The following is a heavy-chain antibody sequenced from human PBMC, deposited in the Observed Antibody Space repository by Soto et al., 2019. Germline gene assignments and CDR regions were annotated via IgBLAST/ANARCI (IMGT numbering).Heavy chain of an antibody. J-gene: IGHJ6*02. D-gene: IGHD6-19*01. Sequence: QAQLVQSGAEVKKPGASVKVSCKASGYTFPSYGLSWGRQAPGEGLEWMGGISVYNGRTNYAQKFQGRVTMTTDTSTSTAYMELTSLTSDDTAVYYCARRRQGLVEVYGMDVWGQGTTVTVSS. CDR3: ARRRQGLVEVYGMDV. CDR1: GYTFPSYG. CDR2: ISVYNGRT. V-gene: IGHV1-18*01.